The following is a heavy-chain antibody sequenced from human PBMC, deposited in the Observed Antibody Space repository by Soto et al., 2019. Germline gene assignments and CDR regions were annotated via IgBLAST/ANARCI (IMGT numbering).Heavy chain of an antibody. CDR3: ARHDWLDP. J-gene: IGHJ5*02. V-gene: IGHV3-53*01. CDR1: GFSVSVDS. Sequence: EVQLVESGGGLIQPGGSLRLSCAASGFSVSVDSMIWVRQAPGKGLEWVSLFYNTGFIHYADSVKGRFTISRDNSKNTRYLLLNSLRAEDTAVYFCARHDWLDPWGQGTRVTVYS. CDR2: FYNTGFI.